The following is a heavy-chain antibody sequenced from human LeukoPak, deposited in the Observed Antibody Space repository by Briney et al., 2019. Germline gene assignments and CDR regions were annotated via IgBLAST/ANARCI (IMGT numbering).Heavy chain of an antibody. CDR3: ARDRSVAVAGTSYYYYGMDV. J-gene: IGHJ6*02. D-gene: IGHD6-19*01. Sequence: GGSLRLSCAASGFTFSDYAMHWVRQAPGKGLEWVAVISKDGSDKYYPGSVRGRFTISRDNSKNTLYLQMNSLRAEDTAVYYCARDRSVAVAGTSYYYYGMDVWGQGTTVTVSS. CDR2: ISKDGSDK. CDR1: GFTFSDYA. V-gene: IGHV3-30*14.